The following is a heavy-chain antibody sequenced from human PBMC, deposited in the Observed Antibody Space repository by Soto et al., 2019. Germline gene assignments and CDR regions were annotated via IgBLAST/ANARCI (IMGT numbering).Heavy chain of an antibody. J-gene: IGHJ4*02. D-gene: IGHD3-22*01. Sequence: PSETLSLTCTVSGGSISSYYWSWIRQPPGKGLEWIGYIYFRGTTNYNPSLKSRVTMSADTSKNQFSLKLNSVTAADTAVYYCARMNYYDTSGYPCAYWGQGMMVTVS. CDR3: ARMNYYDTSGYPCAY. CDR2: IYFRGTT. CDR1: GGSISSYY. V-gene: IGHV4-59*01.